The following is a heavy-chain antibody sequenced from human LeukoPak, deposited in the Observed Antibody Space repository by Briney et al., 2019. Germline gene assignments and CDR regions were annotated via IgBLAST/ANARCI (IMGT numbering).Heavy chain of an antibody. CDR2: IRYDGSNK. J-gene: IGHJ6*03. CDR1: GFTFSSYG. Sequence: GGSLRLSCAASGFTFSSYGMHWVRQAPGKGLEWVAFIRYDGSNKYYADSVKGRFTISGDNSKNTLYLQMNSLRAEDTAVYYCAKGVATKYYYYYMDVWGKGTTVTISS. CDR3: AKGVATKYYYYYMDV. V-gene: IGHV3-30*02. D-gene: IGHD5-12*01.